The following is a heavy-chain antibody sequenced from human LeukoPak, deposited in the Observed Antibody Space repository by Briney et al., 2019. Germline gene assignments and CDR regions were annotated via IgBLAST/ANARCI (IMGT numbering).Heavy chain of an antibody. CDR1: GGSISSYY. D-gene: IGHD1-26*01. CDR2: IYTSGST. Sequence: PSETLSLTCTVSGGSISSYYWSWIRQPPGKALEWIGYIYTSGSTNYNPSLKSRVTISVDTSKNQFSLKLSSVTAADTAVYYCARRVGATAPFDYWGQGTLVTVSS. V-gene: IGHV4-4*09. J-gene: IGHJ4*02. CDR3: ARRVGATAPFDY.